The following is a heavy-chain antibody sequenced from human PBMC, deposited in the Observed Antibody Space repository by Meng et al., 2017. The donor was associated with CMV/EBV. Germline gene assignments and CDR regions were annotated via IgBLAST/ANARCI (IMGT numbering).Heavy chain of an antibody. CDR1: GFIFSSYS. V-gene: IGHV3-21*01. CDR3: ARTPYDFWGGYGPLNARSCMDV. D-gene: IGHD3-3*01. CDR2: ISSSSSYT. Sequence: GESLKISCAASGFIFSSYSMNWVRQAPGKGLEWVSSISSSSSYTYYADSVKGRFTISRDTAKNSLYLQMNSLRAEYTAVYYCARTPYDFWGGYGPLNARSCMDVWGQGTTVTVSS. J-gene: IGHJ6*02.